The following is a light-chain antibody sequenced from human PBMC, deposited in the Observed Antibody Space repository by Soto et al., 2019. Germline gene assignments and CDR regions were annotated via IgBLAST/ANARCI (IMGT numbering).Light chain of an antibody. V-gene: IGKV1-5*01. CDR3: QHYDSYPIT. J-gene: IGKJ5*01. CDR1: QSISGW. Sequence: DIQMTQSPSTLSASVGDRVTITCRASQSISGWLAWYQQRPGKAPNLLIFDVSSLESGVPSRFSGSGYGTDFTLTISSLQPDDFATYYCQHYDSYPITFGQGTRLEIK. CDR2: DVS.